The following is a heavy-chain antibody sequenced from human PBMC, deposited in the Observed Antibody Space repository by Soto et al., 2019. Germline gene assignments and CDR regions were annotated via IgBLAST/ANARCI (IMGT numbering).Heavy chain of an antibody. CDR1: GFTFSRFW. V-gene: IGHV3-74*01. CDR2: INSDGSNT. CDR3: ARVNNWNYPVDY. J-gene: IGHJ4*02. Sequence: GGSLRLSCAASGFTFSRFWMHWVRQAPGKGLVWVSRINSDGSNTGYADSVKGRFTIPRDNAKNTLDLQMNSLTADGTAVYYCARVNNWNYPVDYWGQGTLVTVSS. D-gene: IGHD1-7*01.